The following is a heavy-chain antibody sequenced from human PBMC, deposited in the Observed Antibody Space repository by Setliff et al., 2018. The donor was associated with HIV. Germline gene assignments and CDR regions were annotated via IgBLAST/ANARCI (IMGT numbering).Heavy chain of an antibody. D-gene: IGHD3-22*01. CDR1: GGSISGYY. CDR2: IYYSGST. J-gene: IGHJ4*02. Sequence: PSETLSLTCTVSGGSISGYYWSWIRQPPGKGLEWIGSIYYSGSTYYNPSLKSRVTISVDTSKNQFSLKLSSVTAADTAVYYCARLGTSYYDSPSVDWGQGTLVTVSS. V-gene: IGHV4-59*05. CDR3: ARLGTSYYDSPSVD.